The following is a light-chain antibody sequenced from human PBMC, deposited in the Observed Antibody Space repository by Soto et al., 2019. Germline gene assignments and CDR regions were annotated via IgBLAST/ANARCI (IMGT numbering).Light chain of an antibody. J-gene: IGKJ1*01. CDR2: KAS. Sequence: DIQMTLSPSTLSASVGDRVTITCRASQTITTSLAWYQQKPGKAPKLLIYKASSLESGVPSRFSGSGSGTEFTLTISSLQPDDFATYYCQQYDSYSLRTFGQGTRVEI. CDR3: QQYDSYSLRT. CDR1: QTITTS. V-gene: IGKV1-5*03.